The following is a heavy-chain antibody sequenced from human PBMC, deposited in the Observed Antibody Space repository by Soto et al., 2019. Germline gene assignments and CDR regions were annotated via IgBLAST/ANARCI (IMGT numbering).Heavy chain of an antibody. V-gene: IGHV1-24*01. CDR3: ATRYGSGWYERRIFDY. Sequence: GASVKVSCKVSGYTLTELSMHWVRQAPGKGLEWMGGFDPEDGETIYAQKFQGRVTMTEDTSTDTAYMELSSLRSEDTAVYYCATRYGSGWYERRIFDYWGQGTLVTVSS. CDR2: FDPEDGET. J-gene: IGHJ4*02. CDR1: GYTLTELS. D-gene: IGHD6-19*01.